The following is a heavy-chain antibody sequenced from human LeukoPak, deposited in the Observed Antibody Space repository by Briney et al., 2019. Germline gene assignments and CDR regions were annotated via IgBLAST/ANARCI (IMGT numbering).Heavy chain of an antibody. J-gene: IGHJ4*02. CDR1: GFTFSSYS. CDR2: ISSSSSYI. Sequence: GGSLRLSCAASGFTFSSYSMNWVRQAPGKGLEWVSSISSSSSYIYYADSVKGRFPISRDNAKNSLYLQMNSLRAEDTAVYYCARDKGSSWSGGFDYWGQGTLVTVSS. V-gene: IGHV3-21*01. D-gene: IGHD6-13*01. CDR3: ARDKGSSWSGGFDY.